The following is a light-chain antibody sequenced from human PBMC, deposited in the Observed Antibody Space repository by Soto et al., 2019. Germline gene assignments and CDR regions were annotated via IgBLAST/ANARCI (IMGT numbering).Light chain of an antibody. J-gene: IGKJ1*01. Sequence: EIVLTQSPGTVSLSPGERATLSCRASRSISIAYLVWYQQKSGQAPRLLIYGASTRATGIPDRFSASGSGTDFTLTISRLETEDFAVYYCQQYDSSPRTFGQGTKVDIK. V-gene: IGKV3-20*01. CDR3: QQYDSSPRT. CDR2: GAS. CDR1: RSISIAY.